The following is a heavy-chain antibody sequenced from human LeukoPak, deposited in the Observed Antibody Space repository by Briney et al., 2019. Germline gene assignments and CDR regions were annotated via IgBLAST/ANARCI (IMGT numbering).Heavy chain of an antibody. CDR3: ARRATMVRGASFDY. CDR2: IYYSGST. J-gene: IGHJ4*02. V-gene: IGHV4-59*05. Sequence: PSETLSLTCTVSGGSISSYYWSWIRQPPGKGLEWIGSIYYSGSTYYNPSLKSRVTISVDTSKNQFSLKLSSVTAADTAVYYCARRATMVRGASFDYWGQGTLVTVSS. CDR1: GGSISSYY. D-gene: IGHD3-10*01.